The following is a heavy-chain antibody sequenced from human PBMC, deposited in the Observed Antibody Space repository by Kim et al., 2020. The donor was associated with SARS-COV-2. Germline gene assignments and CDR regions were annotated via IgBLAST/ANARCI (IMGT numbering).Heavy chain of an antibody. CDR2: T. CDR3: ARATGRIFDY. Sequence: TNYRASVKGLFTIPRYNANNSLYLQLNSLRAEDTAVYYCARATGRIFDYWGQGTLVTVSS. J-gene: IGHJ4*02. V-gene: IGHV3-11*06.